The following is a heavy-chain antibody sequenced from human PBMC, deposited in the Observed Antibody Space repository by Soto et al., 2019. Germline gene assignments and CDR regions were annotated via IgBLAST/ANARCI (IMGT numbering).Heavy chain of an antibody. CDR3: EGGGGEWADY. D-gene: IGHD3-10*01. V-gene: IGHV1-69*01. Sequence: VQLVQSGAEAKKPGSSVKVSCKASGGTFSSYAISWVRQAPGQGLEWMGGIIPNFGTANYAQKFQGRVTITAYECTSTAYMELGCVSAEDTAVNYWEGGGGEWADYWGQCTLVTVSS. CDR2: IIPNFGTA. CDR1: GGTFSSYA. J-gene: IGHJ4*02.